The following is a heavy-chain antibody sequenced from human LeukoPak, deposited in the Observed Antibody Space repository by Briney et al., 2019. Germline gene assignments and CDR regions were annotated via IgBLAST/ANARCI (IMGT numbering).Heavy chain of an antibody. Sequence: PGGSLRLSCAASGFSLSSYTMHWVRQAPGKGLEYVSAISSNGGSTYYANSVKGRFTISRGNSKNTLYLQMGSLRAEDMAVYYCARRGAAAGTSDYWGQGTLVTVSS. CDR2: ISSNGGST. D-gene: IGHD6-13*01. J-gene: IGHJ4*02. CDR3: ARRGAAAGTSDY. V-gene: IGHV3-64*01. CDR1: GFSLSSYT.